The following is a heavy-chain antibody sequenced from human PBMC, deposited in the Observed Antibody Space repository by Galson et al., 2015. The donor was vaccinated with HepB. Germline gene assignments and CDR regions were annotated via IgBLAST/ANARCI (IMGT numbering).Heavy chain of an antibody. CDR3: TRESHIVVVTAIDY. D-gene: IGHD2-21*02. V-gene: IGHV3-21*01. CDR2: ISSSSSYI. CDR1: GFTFSSFN. J-gene: IGHJ4*02. Sequence: SVRLSGAASGFTFSSFNMNWVRQAPGKGLAGVSSISSSSSYIYYADSVKGRFTISRDNAKNALYLQMNSLRAEDTAVYYCTRESHIVVVTAIDYWGQGTLVTVSS.